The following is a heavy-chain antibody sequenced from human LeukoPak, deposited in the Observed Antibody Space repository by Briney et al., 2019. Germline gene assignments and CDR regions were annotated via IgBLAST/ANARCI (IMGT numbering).Heavy chain of an antibody. V-gene: IGHV3-21*01. D-gene: IGHD4-11*01. J-gene: IGHJ3*02. CDR1: GFKFSSYS. CDR3: ARGYSNYGYAFDI. CDR2: ISSSGSYI. Sequence: GGSLRLSCAASGFKFSSYSMNWVRQAPGKGLEWVSSISSSGSYIYYVDSVKGRFTISRDNAKNSLYLQMNSLRAEDTAVYYCARGYSNYGYAFDIWGQGTMVTVSS.